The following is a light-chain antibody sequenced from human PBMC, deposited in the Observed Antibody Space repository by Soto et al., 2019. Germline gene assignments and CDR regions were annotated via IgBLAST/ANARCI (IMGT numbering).Light chain of an antibody. CDR3: QQRSNWLA. Sequence: EIVLTQSPATLSLSPGERATRSCTTSQSVSSFLAWYQQKPGQAPRLLIYDASNRATGIPARFSGSGSGTDFTLTISSLEPEDFAIYYCQQRSNWLAFGGGTKVDIK. CDR1: QSVSSF. V-gene: IGKV3-11*01. CDR2: DAS. J-gene: IGKJ4*01.